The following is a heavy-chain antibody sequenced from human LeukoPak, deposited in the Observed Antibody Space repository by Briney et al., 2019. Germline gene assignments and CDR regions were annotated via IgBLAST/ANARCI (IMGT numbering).Heavy chain of an antibody. CDR3: ARVRYCSSTSCYTGDYWYFDL. V-gene: IGHV4-38-2*02. Sequence: SETLSLTCTVSGYSISSGYYWDWIRQPPGKGLQWIGNIYPSGSTYYNPSLKSRVTISVDTSKNQFSLKLSSVTAADTAVYYCARVRYCSSTSCYTGDYWYFDLWGRGTLVTVSS. CDR1: GYSISSGYY. J-gene: IGHJ2*01. D-gene: IGHD2-2*02. CDR2: IYPSGST.